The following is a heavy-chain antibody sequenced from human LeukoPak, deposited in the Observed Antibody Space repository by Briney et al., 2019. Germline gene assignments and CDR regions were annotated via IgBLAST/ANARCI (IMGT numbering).Heavy chain of an antibody. CDR3: AKEGGPDRSGWQGDYFDY. D-gene: IGHD6-19*01. CDR1: GFTFSTYT. CDR2: ISFDGNYK. V-gene: IGHV3-30-3*01. Sequence: GGSLRLSCAASGFTFSTYTMHWVRQAPDKGLEWVAVISFDGNYKFYADSVKGRFTISRDNAKNSLYLQMNSLRAEDMALYYYAKEGGPDRSGWQGDYFDYWGQGTLVTVSS. J-gene: IGHJ4*02.